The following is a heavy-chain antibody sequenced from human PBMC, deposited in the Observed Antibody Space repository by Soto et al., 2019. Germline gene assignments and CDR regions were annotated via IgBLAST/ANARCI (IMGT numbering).Heavy chain of an antibody. D-gene: IGHD3-22*01. CDR1: GFTFSSYA. V-gene: IGHV3-30-3*01. J-gene: IGHJ4*02. Sequence: GGSLRLSCAASGFTFSSYAMHWVRQAPGKGLEWVAVISYDGSNKYYADPVKGRFTISRDNSKNTLYLQMNSLRAEDTAVYYCARAFGGYDSSVDYWGQGTLVTXSS. CDR3: ARAFGGYDSSVDY. CDR2: ISYDGSNK.